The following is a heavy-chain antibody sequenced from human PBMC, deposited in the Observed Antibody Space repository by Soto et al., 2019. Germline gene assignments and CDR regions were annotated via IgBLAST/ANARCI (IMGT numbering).Heavy chain of an antibody. J-gene: IGHJ4*02. CDR3: AKDEGRYTYGLRDC. CDR1: RFTFSNYG. D-gene: IGHD5-18*01. V-gene: IGHV3-33*06. CDR2: IWYDGSYK. Sequence: QVQLVESGGGVVQPGRSLRLSCAASRFTFSNYGMHWVRQAPGKGLEWGAVIWYDGSYKYYADSVKGRFTISRDNSRTTLYLQMNSLRAEDTAVYYCAKDEGRYTYGLRDCWGQGTLVTVSS.